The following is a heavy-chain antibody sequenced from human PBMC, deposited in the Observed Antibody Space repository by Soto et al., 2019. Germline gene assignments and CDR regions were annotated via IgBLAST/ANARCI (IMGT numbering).Heavy chain of an antibody. D-gene: IGHD6-6*01. V-gene: IGHV4-59*08. CDR1: GGSISSGY. CDR2: IYYSVST. J-gene: IGHJ4*02. CDR3: VRVVYRSSSGGFEFLDY. Sequence: SXTLSLTCSVSGGSISSGYWTCIRHPPSKGLEWIGYIYYSVSTNYNPSLKSRVTISVDTSKNQFSLKLSSVTAADTAVYYCVRVVYRSSSGGFEFLDYWGQGTQVTVSS.